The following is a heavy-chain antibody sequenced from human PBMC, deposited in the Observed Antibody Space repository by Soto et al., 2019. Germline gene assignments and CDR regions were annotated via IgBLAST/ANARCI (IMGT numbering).Heavy chain of an antibody. CDR3: ARGVNAGVDY. V-gene: IGHV1-8*01. D-gene: IGHD1-26*01. CDR1: GYTFTSLD. Sequence: ASVKVSCKASGYTFTSLDINWVRQATGQGLEWMGWMQPNSGNTGYAQKFQGRVTMTRDTSISTAYMELSSLRSDDTAVYYCARGVNAGVDYWRQGTLVTVSS. CDR2: MQPNSGNT. J-gene: IGHJ4*02.